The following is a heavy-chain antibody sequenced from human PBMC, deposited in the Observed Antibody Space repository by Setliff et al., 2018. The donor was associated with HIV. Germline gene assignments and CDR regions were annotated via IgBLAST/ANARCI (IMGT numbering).Heavy chain of an antibody. CDR1: GFTFSSYS. V-gene: IGHV3-21*01. CDR2: ISSSSSYI. Sequence: PGGSLRLSCAASGFTFSSYSMNWVRQAPGKGLEWVSSISSSSSYIYYADSVKGRFSISRDNAKNSLYLQMSSLRAEDTAVYYCARVEGVDFWSGYSPFNYWGQGTLVTVSS. D-gene: IGHD3-3*01. CDR3: ARVEGVDFWSGYSPFNY. J-gene: IGHJ4*02.